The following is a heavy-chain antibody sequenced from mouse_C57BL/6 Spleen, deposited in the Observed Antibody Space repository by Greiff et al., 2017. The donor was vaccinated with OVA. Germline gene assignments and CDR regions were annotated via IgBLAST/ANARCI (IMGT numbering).Heavy chain of an antibody. CDR3: AREGLYYYAMDY. J-gene: IGHJ4*01. Sequence: DVQLVESGGGLVKPGGSLKLSCAASGFTFSDYGMHWVRQAPETGLEWVAYISSGSSTIYYADTVKGRFTISRDNAKNTLFLQMTSLRSEDTAMYYCAREGLYYYAMDYWGQGTSVTVSS. D-gene: IGHD1-1*01. CDR2: ISSGSSTI. CDR1: GFTFSDYG. V-gene: IGHV5-17*01.